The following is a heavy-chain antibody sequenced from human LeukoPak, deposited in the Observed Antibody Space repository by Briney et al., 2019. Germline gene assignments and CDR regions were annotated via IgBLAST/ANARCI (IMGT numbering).Heavy chain of an antibody. D-gene: IGHD2-15*01. V-gene: IGHV4-34*01. CDR3: ARVARLGYCSGGSCYFDY. Sequence: PSETLSLTCAVYGGSFSGYYWSWIRQPPGKGLEWIGEINHSGSTNYNPSLKSRLTISVDTSKNQFSLKLSSVTPADTAVYYCARVARLGYCSGGSCYFDYWGQGTLVTVSS. CDR2: INHSGST. J-gene: IGHJ4*02. CDR1: GGSFSGYY.